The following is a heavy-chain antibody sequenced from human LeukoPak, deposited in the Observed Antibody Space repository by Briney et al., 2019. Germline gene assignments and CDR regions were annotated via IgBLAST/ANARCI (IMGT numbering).Heavy chain of an antibody. CDR2: ISSSGSTI. J-gene: IGHJ4*02. CDR1: GFTFSSYS. V-gene: IGHV3-48*01. D-gene: IGHD3-22*01. Sequence: GGCLRLSCAASGFTFSSYSMTWGRQAPGKGVEWLLYISSSGSTIYYADFVKGRFTISRDNAKNSLYLQMNSLRAEDTAVYYCARDEYDDSSGYTSWGQGTLVTVSS. CDR3: ARDEYDDSSGYTS.